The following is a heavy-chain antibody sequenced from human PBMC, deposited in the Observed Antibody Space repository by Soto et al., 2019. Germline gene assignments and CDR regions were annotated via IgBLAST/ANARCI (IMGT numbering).Heavy chain of an antibody. Sequence: QVQLVEFGGGVVQPGRSLRLSCAASGFTFSSYGMHWVRQAPGKGLEWVAVISYDGSNKYYADSVKGRFTISRDNSKNTLYLQMNSLRAEDTAVYYCAKLYGVFNTFDYWGQGTLVTVSS. CDR1: GFTFSSYG. J-gene: IGHJ4*02. CDR2: ISYDGSNK. CDR3: AKLYGVFNTFDY. V-gene: IGHV3-30*18. D-gene: IGHD3-10*01.